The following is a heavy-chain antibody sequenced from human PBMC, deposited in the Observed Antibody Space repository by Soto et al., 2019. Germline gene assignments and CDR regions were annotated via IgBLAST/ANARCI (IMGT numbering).Heavy chain of an antibody. D-gene: IGHD1-26*01. Sequence: EVQLVESGGGLVQPGGSLRLSCVASGFTVSSNYMTWVRQAPGKGLEWVSVIYSGDSGTTFYADSVKGRFTISREHSKNALYLQMNSLRAEDTAVYYCTREFRTSGSRDAFDIWGQGTMVTVSS. CDR2: IYSGDSGTT. CDR3: TREFRTSGSRDAFDI. V-gene: IGHV3-66*01. J-gene: IGHJ3*02. CDR1: GFTVSSNY.